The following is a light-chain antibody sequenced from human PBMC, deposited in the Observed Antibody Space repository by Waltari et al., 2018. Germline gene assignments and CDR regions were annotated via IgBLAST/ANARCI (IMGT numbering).Light chain of an antibody. Sequence: QSALTHPASVSGSPGQSITIACPGSNSDIGGYNFISWYQQHPGTAPKLMTYDLNKRPGVSSHRFSASKSGKAASQTISGLQAEDEANYYCSSDTTISTLVFGGGTKVTVL. CDR3: SSDTTISTLV. V-gene: IGLV2-14*03. J-gene: IGLJ2*01. CDR2: DLN. CDR1: NSDIGGYNF.